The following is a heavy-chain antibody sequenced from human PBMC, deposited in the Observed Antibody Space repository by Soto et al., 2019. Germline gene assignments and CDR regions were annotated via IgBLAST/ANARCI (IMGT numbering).Heavy chain of an antibody. V-gene: IGHV3-33*01. J-gene: IGHJ3*02. D-gene: IGHD6-6*01. CDR3: ARSLRIEYSSSSDEVDAFDI. CDR2: IWYDGSNK. CDR1: GFTFSSYG. Sequence: PGGSLRLSCAASGFTFSSYGMHWVRQAPGKGLEWVAVIWYDGSNKYYADPVKGRFTISRDNSKNTLYLQMNSLRAEDTAVYYCARSLRIEYSSSSDEVDAFDIWGQGTMVTVSS.